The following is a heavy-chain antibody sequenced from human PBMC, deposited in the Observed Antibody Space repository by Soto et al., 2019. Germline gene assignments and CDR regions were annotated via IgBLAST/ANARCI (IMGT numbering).Heavy chain of an antibody. CDR3: AKGDGSAWYAPGDY. CDR1: GFTFSSYA. CDR2: ISGSGSST. V-gene: IGHV3-23*01. J-gene: IGHJ4*02. D-gene: IGHD6-19*01. Sequence: EVQLLESGGGLVQPGGSLRLSCAASGFTFSSYAMTWVRQAPGKGLEWVSAISGSGSSTYYADSVKGRFTISRDNSKNTLYLQMNSLRADDTAVYYCAKGDGSAWYAPGDYWGQGTLVTVSS.